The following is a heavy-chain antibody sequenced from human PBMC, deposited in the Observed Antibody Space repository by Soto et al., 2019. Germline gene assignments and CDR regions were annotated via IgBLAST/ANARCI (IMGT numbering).Heavy chain of an antibody. CDR3: ARRRSYDTSGSVAFDV. V-gene: IGHV5-51*01. CDR2: IYPGDSDT. CDR1: GYSFTSYW. J-gene: IGHJ3*01. Sequence: GESLKISCEGSGYSFTSYWIGWVRQMPAKGLEWMGIIYPGDSDTRYRPSFQGQVTISADKSINTAYLQWSSLKASDTAMYYCARRRSYDTSGSVAFDVWGQGTMVTVSS. D-gene: IGHD3-22*01.